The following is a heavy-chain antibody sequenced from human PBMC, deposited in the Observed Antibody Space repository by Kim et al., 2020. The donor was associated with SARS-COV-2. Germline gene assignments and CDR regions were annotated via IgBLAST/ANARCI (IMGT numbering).Heavy chain of an antibody. CDR2: ISSSSSTI. Sequence: GGSLRLSCAASGFTFSSYSMNWVRQAPGKGLEWVSYISSSSSTIYYADSVKGRFTISRDNAKNSLYLQMNSLRDEDTAVYYCARAGYCSGGGDLILGSCYFIYYYYYGMDVWGQGTTVTVSS. CDR1: GFTFSSYS. CDR3: ARAGYCSGGGDLILGSCYFIYYYYYGMDV. V-gene: IGHV3-48*02. J-gene: IGHJ6*02. D-gene: IGHD2-15*01.